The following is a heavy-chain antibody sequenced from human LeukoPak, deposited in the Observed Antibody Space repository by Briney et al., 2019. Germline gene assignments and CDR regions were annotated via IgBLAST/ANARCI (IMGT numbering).Heavy chain of an antibody. CDR3: SRSPAGNVLDQ. J-gene: IGHJ5*02. V-gene: IGHV3-72*01. CDR2: IRSKANRHTT. CDR1: GFIFSDHH. D-gene: IGHD2-8*01. Sequence: GGSLRLSCTVSGFIFSDHHMDWVRQAPGKGLEWVGRIRSKANRHTTEYAASVKGRFTVSRDDSKNSLYLQMNSLKTEDTAVYYCSRSPAGNVLDQWGQGTLVTVSS.